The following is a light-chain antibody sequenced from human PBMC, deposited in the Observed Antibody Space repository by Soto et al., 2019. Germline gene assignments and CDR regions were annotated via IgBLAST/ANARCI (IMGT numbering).Light chain of an antibody. CDR1: KSISNN. J-gene: IGKJ1*01. V-gene: IGKV1-39*01. CDR2: AAT. CDR3: QQSYSTFTWT. Sequence: VQLTRSPSSLSASVGDRVTIACRASKSISNNFNWYQQKAGKVPKLLIYAATSLQSGVPSRISSSRSWTDFTPPTSSLQPPDVSTDYCQQSYSTFTWTFGQGTKVDI.